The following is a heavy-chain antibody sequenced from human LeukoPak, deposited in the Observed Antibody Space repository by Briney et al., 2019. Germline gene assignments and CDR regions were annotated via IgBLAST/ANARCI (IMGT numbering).Heavy chain of an antibody. CDR1: GYTFTSYD. CDR3: ARGQQLVPYYYYYYYTDV. J-gene: IGHJ6*03. V-gene: IGHV1-8*03. Sequence: RASVRVSCKASGYTFTSYDINWVRQAPGQGLEWMGWMNPNSGNTGYAQKFQGRVTITRNTSISTAYMELSSLRSEDTAVYYCARGQQLVPYYYYYYYTDVWGKGTAVTVSS. D-gene: IGHD6-13*01. CDR2: MNPNSGNT.